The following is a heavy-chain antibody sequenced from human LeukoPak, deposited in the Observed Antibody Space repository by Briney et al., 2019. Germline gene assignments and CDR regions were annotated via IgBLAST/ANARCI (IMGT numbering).Heavy chain of an antibody. J-gene: IGHJ5*02. Sequence: SSETLSLTCTVSGGSISSNNYSWGWIRQPPGKGLEWIGTFYYSRNSYYNPSLKSRVTMSGDTSKNQFSLRLTSVTAADTAVFYCARSRAFNSGAFDPWGQGSLVTVSS. CDR1: GGSISSNNYS. V-gene: IGHV4-39*01. CDR3: ARSRAFNSGAFDP. D-gene: IGHD1-26*01. CDR2: FYYSRNS.